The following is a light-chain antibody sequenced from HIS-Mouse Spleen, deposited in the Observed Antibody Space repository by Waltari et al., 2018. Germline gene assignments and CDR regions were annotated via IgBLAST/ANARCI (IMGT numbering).Light chain of an antibody. J-gene: IGLJ3*02. Sequence: SYELTQPPSVSVSPGQTASITCSGDKLGDKYACWYQQKPGQSPVLVLYQDSKRPSGIPERFSGSNSGNTATLTISGTQAMDEADYYCQAWDSSTAWMFGGGTKLTVL. CDR2: QDS. CDR1: KLGDKY. V-gene: IGLV3-1*01. CDR3: QAWDSSTAWM.